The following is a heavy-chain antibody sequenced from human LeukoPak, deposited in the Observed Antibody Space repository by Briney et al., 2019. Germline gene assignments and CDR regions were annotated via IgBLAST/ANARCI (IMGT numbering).Heavy chain of an antibody. D-gene: IGHD5-18*01. V-gene: IGHV3-23*01. J-gene: IGHJ4*02. CDR1: GFTFSSYA. CDR3: AKDQGYSYGYCFDY. Sequence: GGSLRLSCAASGFTFSSYAMGWVRQAPGKGLEWVSAISGSGGSTYYADSVKGRFTISRDNSKNTLYLQMNSLRAEDTAVYYCAKDQGYSYGYCFDYWGQGTLVTVSS. CDR2: ISGSGGST.